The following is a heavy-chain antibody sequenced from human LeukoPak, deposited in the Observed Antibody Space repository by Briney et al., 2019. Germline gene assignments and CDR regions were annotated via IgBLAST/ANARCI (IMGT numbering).Heavy chain of an antibody. V-gene: IGHV4-39*01. D-gene: IGHD3-3*01. CDR1: GGSISSSSYY. CDR3: ARLTYTIFGVVINGPATP. J-gene: IGHJ5*02. CDR2: IYYSGST. Sequence: ASETLSLTCTVSGGSISSSSYYWGWIRQPPGKGLEWIGSIYYSGSTYYNPSLKSRVTISVDTSKNQFSLKLSSVTAADTAVYYCARLTYTIFGVVINGPATPWGQGTLVTVSS.